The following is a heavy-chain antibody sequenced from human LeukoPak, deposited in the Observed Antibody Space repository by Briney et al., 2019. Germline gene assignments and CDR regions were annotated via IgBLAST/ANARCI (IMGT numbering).Heavy chain of an antibody. J-gene: IGHJ6*02. CDR1: GYTSTSYD. D-gene: IGHD6-19*01. CDR3: ARGGSSFYSSGWYALEYGMDV. Sequence: ASVKVSCKASGYTSTSYDINWVRQATGQGLEWMGWVNPNSGNTGYAQKFQGRVTMTRNTSISTAYMELSSLRSEDTAVYYCARGGSSFYSSGWYALEYGMDVWGQGTTVTVSS. CDR2: VNPNSGNT. V-gene: IGHV1-8*01.